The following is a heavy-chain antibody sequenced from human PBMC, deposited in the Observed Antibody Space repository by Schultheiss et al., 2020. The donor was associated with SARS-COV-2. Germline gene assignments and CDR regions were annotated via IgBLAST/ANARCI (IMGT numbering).Heavy chain of an antibody. CDR2: INGDGTRT. CDR3: ARDLTTVTTADLGY. Sequence: GGSLRLSCATSGFTFSTYWMHWVRQAPGKGLEWVSRINGDGTRTDYADSAKGRFTISRDNAKNTLYLQMNSLTAEDTAVYYCARDLTTVTTADLGYWGQGTLVTVSS. V-gene: IGHV3-74*01. D-gene: IGHD4-11*01. CDR1: GFTFSTYW. J-gene: IGHJ4*02.